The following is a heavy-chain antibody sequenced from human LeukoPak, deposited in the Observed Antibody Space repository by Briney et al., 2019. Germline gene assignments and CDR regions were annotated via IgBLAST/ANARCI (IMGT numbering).Heavy chain of an antibody. J-gene: IGHJ3*02. Sequence: TSETLSLTCAVYGRSFSGYYWSWIRQPPGKGLEWIGEINHSGSTNYNPSLKSRVTISVDTSKNQFSLKLSSVTAADTAVYYCAREIRYFDWLFQRHDAFDIWGQGTMVTVSS. CDR3: AREIRYFDWLFQRHDAFDI. D-gene: IGHD3-9*01. CDR1: GRSFSGYY. CDR2: INHSGST. V-gene: IGHV4-34*01.